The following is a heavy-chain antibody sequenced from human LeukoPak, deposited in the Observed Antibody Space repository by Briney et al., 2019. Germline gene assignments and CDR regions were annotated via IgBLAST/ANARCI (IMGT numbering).Heavy chain of an antibody. J-gene: IGHJ4*02. CDR3: ARDCDSSGCLDY. CDR2: ISSSSSYI. Sequence: PGGSLRLSCAASGFTFSSYSMNWVRQAPGKGLEWVSSISSSSSYIYYADSVKGRFTISRDNAKNSLYLQMNSLRAEDTAVYYCARDCDSSGCLDYWGQGTLVTVSS. V-gene: IGHV3-21*01. CDR1: GFTFSSYS. D-gene: IGHD6-19*01.